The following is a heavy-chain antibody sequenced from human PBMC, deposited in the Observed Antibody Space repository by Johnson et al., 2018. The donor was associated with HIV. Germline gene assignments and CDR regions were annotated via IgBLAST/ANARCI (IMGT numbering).Heavy chain of an antibody. V-gene: IGHV3-73*01. CDR1: GFTFSGSA. CDR3: TTAVDGAPDAFDI. Sequence: VQLVESGGGLVQPGGSLKLSCAASGFTFSGSAMHWVRQASGKGLEWVGRIRTKANSYATAYAASVKGRFTISRDDSKNTLYLQMNSLKTEDTAVYYCTTAVDGAPDAFDIWGQGTMVTVSS. D-gene: IGHD4-17*01. CDR2: IRTKANSYAT. J-gene: IGHJ3*02.